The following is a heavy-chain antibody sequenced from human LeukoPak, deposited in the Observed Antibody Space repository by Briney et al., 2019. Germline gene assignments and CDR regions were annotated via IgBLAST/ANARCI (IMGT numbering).Heavy chain of an antibody. J-gene: IGHJ4*02. CDR2: IYSGGST. CDR1: GFTASSNY. D-gene: IGHD5-18*01. V-gene: IGHV3-66*01. Sequence: GGSLRLSCAASGFTASSNYMSWVRQAPGKGLEWVSVIYSGGSTYYADSVKGRFTISRDNSKNTLYLKMNSLRAEDTAVYYCARGFGSTGYSYGHNYFDYWGQGTLVTVSS. CDR3: ARGFGSTGYSYGHNYFDY.